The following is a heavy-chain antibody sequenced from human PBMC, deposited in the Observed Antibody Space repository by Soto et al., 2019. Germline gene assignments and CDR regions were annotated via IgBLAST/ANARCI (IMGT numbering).Heavy chain of an antibody. D-gene: IGHD1-26*01. CDR2: ISYSGSN. J-gene: IGHJ4*02. Sequence: QLQLQESGPGLVKPSETLSLTCTVSGGSISSSSYYWGWIRQPPGKGLEWIGSISYSGSNYYNPSLKSRVTISVNTSQNQFSLKLNSVTAADTAEYYCARLPELLRFIDYWGQGTLVTVSS. V-gene: IGHV4-39*01. CDR1: GGSISSSSYY. CDR3: ARLPELLRFIDY.